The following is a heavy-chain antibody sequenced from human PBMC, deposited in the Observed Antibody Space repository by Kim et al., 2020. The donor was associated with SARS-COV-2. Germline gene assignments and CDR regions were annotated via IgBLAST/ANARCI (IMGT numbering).Heavy chain of an antibody. D-gene: IGHD3-10*01. J-gene: IGHJ4*02. CDR2: IYYSGST. Sequence: SETLSLTCTVSGGSISSSSYYWGWIRQPPGKGLEWIGSIYYSGSTYYNPSLKSRVTISVDTSKNQFSLKLSSVTAADTAVYYCARLGMVRGVNLYHWPPFDYWGQGTLVTVSS. CDR3: ARLGMVRGVNLYHWPPFDY. V-gene: IGHV4-39*01. CDR1: GGSISSSSYY.